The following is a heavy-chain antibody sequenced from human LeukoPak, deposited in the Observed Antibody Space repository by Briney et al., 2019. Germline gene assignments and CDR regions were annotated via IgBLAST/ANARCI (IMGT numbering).Heavy chain of an antibody. CDR2: MNPISGNT. J-gene: IGHJ4*02. V-gene: IGHV1-8*01. CDR3: ARVSSSWSGSFGY. CDR1: GYTFTSYD. Sequence: ASVKVSCKASGYTFTSYDISWVRQATGQGLEWMGWMNPISGNTGYAQKFQGRVTMTRSTSISTAYMELSSLRSEDTAVYYCARVSSSWSGSFGYWGQGTLVTVSS. D-gene: IGHD6-13*01.